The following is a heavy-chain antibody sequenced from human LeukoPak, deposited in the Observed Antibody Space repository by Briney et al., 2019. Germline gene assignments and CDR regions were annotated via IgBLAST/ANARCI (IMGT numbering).Heavy chain of an antibody. V-gene: IGHV1-2*02. CDR1: GYTFTGCY. J-gene: IGHJ4*02. CDR3: ARTSAAIDYYDSSGYQDY. D-gene: IGHD3-22*01. CDR2: INPNSGGT. Sequence: ASVKVSCKASGYTFTGCYMHWVRQAPGQRLERMVWINPNSGGTNYPQKFQGRVTMTRDTSISTAYMELSRLRSDDTAVYYCARTSAAIDYYDSSGYQDYWGQGTLVTVSS.